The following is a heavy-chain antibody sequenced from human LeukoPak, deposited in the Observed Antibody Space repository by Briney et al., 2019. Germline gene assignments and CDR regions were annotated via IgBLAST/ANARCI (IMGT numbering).Heavy chain of an antibody. CDR2: ISGSGGST. Sequence: PGGSLRLSCAASGLTFSAFGMHWVRQAPGKGLEWVSAISGSGGSTYYADSVKGRFTISRDNSKNTLYLQMNSLRAEDTAVYYCAKFCSGGSCYFDYWGQGTLVTVSS. CDR3: AKFCSGGSCYFDY. J-gene: IGHJ4*02. V-gene: IGHV3-23*01. D-gene: IGHD2-15*01. CDR1: GLTFSAFG.